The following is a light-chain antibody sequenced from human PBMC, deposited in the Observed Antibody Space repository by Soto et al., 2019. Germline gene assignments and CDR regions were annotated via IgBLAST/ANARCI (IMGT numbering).Light chain of an antibody. J-gene: IGKJ4*01. Sequence: EIVMTQSPATLSVSPGERATLSCRASQSVSSNLAWYQQKPGQAPRLLIYGASTRDTSIPARFSGSGSGTEFTLTISSLQSEDFAVYYCQQYNNWPPLTFGGGTKVEIK. CDR3: QQYNNWPPLT. V-gene: IGKV3-15*01. CDR2: GAS. CDR1: QSVSSN.